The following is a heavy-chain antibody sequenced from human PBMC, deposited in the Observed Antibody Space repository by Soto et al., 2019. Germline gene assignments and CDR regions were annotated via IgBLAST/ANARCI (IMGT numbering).Heavy chain of an antibody. Sequence: SVKVSCKASGGTFSSYAISWVRQAPGQGLEWMGGIIPIFGTANYAQKFQGRVTITADESTSTAYMELSSLRSEDTAVYYCATLRGTPVHGGYSYYYGTDVWGQGTTVTVSS. CDR3: ATLRGTPVHGGYSYYYGTDV. D-gene: IGHD3-16*01. CDR1: GGTFSSYA. V-gene: IGHV1-69*13. CDR2: IIPIFGTA. J-gene: IGHJ6*02.